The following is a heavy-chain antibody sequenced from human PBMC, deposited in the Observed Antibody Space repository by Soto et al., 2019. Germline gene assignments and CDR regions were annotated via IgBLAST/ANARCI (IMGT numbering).Heavy chain of an antibody. J-gene: IGHJ4*02. D-gene: IGHD2-15*01. V-gene: IGHV3-23*01. Sequence: PGGSLRLSCAASGFTFSSYAMSWVRQAPGKGLEWVSAISGSGGSAYYADSVKGRFTISRDNSKNTLYLQMNSLRVEDMAVYYCAKSSISSGGSLRYIDYWGQGTLVTVSA. CDR1: GFTFSSYA. CDR3: AKSSISSGGSLRYIDY. CDR2: ISGSGGSA.